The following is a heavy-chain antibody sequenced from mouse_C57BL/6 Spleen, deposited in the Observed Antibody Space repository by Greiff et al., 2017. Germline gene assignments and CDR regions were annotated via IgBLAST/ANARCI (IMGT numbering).Heavy chain of an antibody. Sequence: VKLVESGAELVKPGASVKISCKASGYAFSSYWMNWVKQRPGKGLEWIGQIYPGDGDTNYNGKFKGKATLTADKSSSTAYMQLSSLTSEDSAVYFCARSFITTVEYYFDYWGQGTTLTVSS. J-gene: IGHJ2*01. V-gene: IGHV1-80*01. CDR3: ARSFITTVEYYFDY. CDR1: GYAFSSYW. D-gene: IGHD1-1*01. CDR2: IYPGDGDT.